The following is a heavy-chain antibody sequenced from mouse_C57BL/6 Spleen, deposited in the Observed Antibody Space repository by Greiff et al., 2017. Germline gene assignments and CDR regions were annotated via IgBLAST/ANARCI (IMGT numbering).Heavy chain of an antibody. J-gene: IGHJ4*01. D-gene: IGHD2-2*01. Sequence: QVQLQQSGPELVKPGASVKLSCKASGYTFTSYWMHWVKQRPGQGLEWIGMIHPNSGSTNYNEKFKSKATLTVDKSSSTAYMQLSSLTSEDSAVYYCARKGYRAMDYWGQGTSVTVSS. CDR2: IHPNSGST. CDR1: GYTFTSYW. CDR3: ARKGYRAMDY. V-gene: IGHV1-64*01.